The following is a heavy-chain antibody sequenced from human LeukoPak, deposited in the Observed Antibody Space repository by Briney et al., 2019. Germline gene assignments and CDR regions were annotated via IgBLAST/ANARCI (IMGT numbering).Heavy chain of an antibody. Sequence: ASVKVSCKASGGTFSSYAISWVRQAPGQGLEWMGGIIPIFGTANYAQKFQGRVTITTDESTSTAYMELSSLRSEDTAVYYCARTLVSEYYFDYWGQGTLVTVSS. CDR2: IIPIFGTA. V-gene: IGHV1-69*05. J-gene: IGHJ4*02. CDR1: GGTFSSYA. D-gene: IGHD6-13*01. CDR3: ARTLVSEYYFDY.